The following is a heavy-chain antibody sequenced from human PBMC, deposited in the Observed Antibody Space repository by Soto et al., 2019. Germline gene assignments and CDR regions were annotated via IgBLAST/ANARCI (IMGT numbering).Heavy chain of an antibody. D-gene: IGHD2-15*01. V-gene: IGHV1-18*01. Sequence: RASVKVSCKASGYTFTSYGISWVRQAPGQGLEWMGWISAYNGNTNYAQKLQGRVTMTTDTSTSTAYMELRSLRSDDTAVYYCARVVGDIVVVVAATPGVGKNWFDPWGQGTLVTVSS. CDR1: GYTFTSYG. J-gene: IGHJ5*02. CDR3: ARVVGDIVVVVAATPGVGKNWFDP. CDR2: ISAYNGNT.